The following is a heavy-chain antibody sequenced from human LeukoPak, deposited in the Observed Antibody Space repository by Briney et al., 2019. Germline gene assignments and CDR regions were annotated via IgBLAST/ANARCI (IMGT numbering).Heavy chain of an antibody. CDR3: ATAETDGSGSYFYFDY. Sequence: RASVKVTCKVSGYTLTELSMHWVRQAPGKGLEWMGGCDPEDGETIYAQKFQGRVTMTEDTSTDTTYMELSSLNSEDTAVYYCATAETDGSGSYFYFDYWGQGSLVTVSS. V-gene: IGHV1-24*01. CDR1: GYTLTELS. J-gene: IGHJ4*02. D-gene: IGHD3-10*01. CDR2: CDPEDGET.